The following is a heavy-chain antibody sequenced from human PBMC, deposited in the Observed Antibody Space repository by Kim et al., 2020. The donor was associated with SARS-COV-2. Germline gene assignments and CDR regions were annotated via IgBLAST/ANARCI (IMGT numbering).Heavy chain of an antibody. Sequence: SRKSRVTISVDTSKNQFSLKLSSVTAADTAVYYCARDPLPYYYDSSGPDYWGQGTLVTVSS. J-gene: IGHJ4*02. CDR3: ARDPLPYYYDSSGPDY. V-gene: IGHV4-39*02. D-gene: IGHD3-22*01.